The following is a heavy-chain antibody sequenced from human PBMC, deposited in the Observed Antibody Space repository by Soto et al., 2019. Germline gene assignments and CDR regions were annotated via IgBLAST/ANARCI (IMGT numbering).Heavy chain of an antibody. CDR1: GYTFTNYG. CDR3: VGGDGGYFDH. D-gene: IGHD3-16*01. CDR2: ISAYNGHT. V-gene: IGHV1-18*01. Sequence: QVELVQSGVEVRKPGASVKVSCKALGYTFTNYGLSWVRQAPGEGLEWLGWISAYNGHTKYAQNVQDRLTLTTETSATTAYLELTSLTSDDTAVYYCVGGDGGYFDHWVQGTLVLVSS. J-gene: IGHJ4*02.